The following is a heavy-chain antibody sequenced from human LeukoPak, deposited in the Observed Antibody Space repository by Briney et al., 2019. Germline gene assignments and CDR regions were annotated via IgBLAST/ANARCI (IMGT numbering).Heavy chain of an antibody. CDR2: INHSGST. V-gene: IGHV4-34*01. CDR3: ARQEVGATGFDY. D-gene: IGHD1-26*01. CDR1: GGSFSGYY. Sequence: SETLSLTCAVYGGSFSGYYWSWIRQPPGKGLEWIGEINHSGSTNYNPSLKSRVTISVDTSKNQFSLKLSSVTAADTAVYYCARQEVGATGFDYCGQGTLVTVSS. J-gene: IGHJ4*02.